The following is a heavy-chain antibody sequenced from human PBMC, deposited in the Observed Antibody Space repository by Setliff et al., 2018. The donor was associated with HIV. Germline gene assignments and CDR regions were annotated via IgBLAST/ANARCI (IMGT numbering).Heavy chain of an antibody. CDR1: GGSFSNYY. CDR3: ASFFVTTVTNQDY. V-gene: IGHV4-34*01. Sequence: SETLSLTCTVYGGSFSNYYTNWVRQPPGKGLEWIGELSPSGTTRSNPSLQSRVTISLDTSNNQFSLKLTSVTAADTAMYYCASFFVTTVTNQDYWGQGTPVTVSS. J-gene: IGHJ4*02. CDR2: LSPSGTT. D-gene: IGHD4-17*01.